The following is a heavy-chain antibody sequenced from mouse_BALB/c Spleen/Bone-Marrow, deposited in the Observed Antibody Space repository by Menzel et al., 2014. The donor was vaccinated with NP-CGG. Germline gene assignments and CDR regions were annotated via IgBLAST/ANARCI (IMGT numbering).Heavy chain of an antibody. CDR2: IRNKANGYTT. J-gene: IGHJ2*01. CDR1: GFTFTDYY. V-gene: IGHV7-3*02. Sequence: DVMLVESGGGLVQPGGSLRLSCATSGFTFTDYYMNWVRQPPGKALEWLGFIRNKANGYTTEYSASVKGRFTISRDNSQNILYLQMNTLRAEDSATYYCARDKGRVFFDYWGQGTTLTVSS. CDR3: ARDKGRVFFDY.